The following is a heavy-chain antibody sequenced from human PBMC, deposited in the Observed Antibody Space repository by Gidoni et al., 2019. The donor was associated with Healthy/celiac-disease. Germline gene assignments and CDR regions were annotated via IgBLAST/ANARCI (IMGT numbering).Heavy chain of an antibody. D-gene: IGHD6-6*01. J-gene: IGHJ5*02. V-gene: IGHV4-38-2*01. CDR2: IYHSGST. Sequence: QVQLQESGPGLVKPSETLSLTCAVSGYSISSGYYWGWIRQPPGKGLEWIGSIYHSGSTYYNPSLKSRVTISVDTSKNQFSLKLSSVTAADTAVYYCARFEYSSSGWFDPWGQGTLVTVSS. CDR3: ARFEYSSSGWFDP. CDR1: GYSISSGYY.